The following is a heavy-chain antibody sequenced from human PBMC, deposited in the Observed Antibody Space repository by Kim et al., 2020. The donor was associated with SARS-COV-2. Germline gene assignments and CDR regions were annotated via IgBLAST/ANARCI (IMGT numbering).Heavy chain of an antibody. Sequence: SETLSLTCTVSGYSISSGYYWGWIRQPPGKGLEWIGSIYHSGSTYYNPSLKSRVTISVDTSKNQFSLKLSSVTAADTAVYYCARDRRYYDSNEYFQHWGQGTLVTVSS. CDR2: IYHSGST. V-gene: IGHV4-38-2*02. CDR1: GYSISSGYY. D-gene: IGHD3-22*01. J-gene: IGHJ1*01. CDR3: ARDRRYYDSNEYFQH.